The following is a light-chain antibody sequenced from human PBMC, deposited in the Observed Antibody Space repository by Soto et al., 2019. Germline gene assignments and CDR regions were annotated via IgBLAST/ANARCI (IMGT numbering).Light chain of an antibody. CDR1: QSVSGN. J-gene: IGKJ1*01. V-gene: IGKV3-15*01. CDR3: QQYNNWPPA. Sequence: EIVLTQSPATLSVSPGERATLSCRASQSVSGNLAWYQQKPGQAPRLLIYGASTRATAIPARFSGSGSGTEFTLTISSLQSEDFVVYYCQQYNNWPPAFGQGTKVEIK. CDR2: GAS.